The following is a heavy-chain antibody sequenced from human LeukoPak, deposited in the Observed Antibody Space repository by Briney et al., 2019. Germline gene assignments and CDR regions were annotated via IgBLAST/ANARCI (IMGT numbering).Heavy chain of an antibody. CDR3: ARSGYSYGYGYYYYGMDV. J-gene: IGHJ6*02. CDR1: GFTFSSYG. Sequence: GALRLSCAASGFTFSSYGMHWVRQAPGKGLEWVAVIWYDGSNKYYADSVKGRFTISRDNSKNTLYLQMNSLRAEDTAVYYCARSGYSYGYGYYYYGMDVWGQGTTVTVSS. CDR2: IWYDGSNK. D-gene: IGHD5-18*01. V-gene: IGHV3-33*08.